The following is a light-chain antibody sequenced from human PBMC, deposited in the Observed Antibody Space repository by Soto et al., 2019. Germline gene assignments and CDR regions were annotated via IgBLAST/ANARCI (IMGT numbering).Light chain of an antibody. V-gene: IGLV1-40*01. CDR3: QSYDSSLSGGFVV. Sequence: QSVLRQPPSVSGAPGQRVTISCTGSSSNIGAGYDVHWYQQLPGTAPKLLIYGNSNRPSGVPDRFSGSKSGTSASLAITGLQAEDEADYYCQSYDSSLSGGFVVFGGGTKVTVL. CDR2: GNS. CDR1: SSNIGAGYD. J-gene: IGLJ2*01.